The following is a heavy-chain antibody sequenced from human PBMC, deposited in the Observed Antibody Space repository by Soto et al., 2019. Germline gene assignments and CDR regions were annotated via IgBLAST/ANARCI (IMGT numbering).Heavy chain of an antibody. CDR1: GGSISSYY. J-gene: IGHJ6*02. D-gene: IGHD6-13*01. V-gene: IGHV4-4*07. CDR2: IYTSGST. CDR3: ARDPPLPIAAAGAHYYGMDV. Sequence: SETLSLTCTVSGGSISSYYWSWIRQPAGKGLEWIGRIYTSGSTNYNPSLKSRVTMSVDTSKNQFSLKLSSVTAADTAVYYCARDPPLPIAAAGAHYYGMDVWGQGTTVTVSS.